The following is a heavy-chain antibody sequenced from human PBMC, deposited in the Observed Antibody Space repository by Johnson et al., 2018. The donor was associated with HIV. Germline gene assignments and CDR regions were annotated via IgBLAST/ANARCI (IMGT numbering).Heavy chain of an antibody. CDR1: GFTFSSYG. CDR3: AARIAVADDDAFDI. D-gene: IGHD6-19*01. CDR2: IRYDGSNK. J-gene: IGHJ3*02. V-gene: IGHV3-30*02. Sequence: VQLVESGGGVVQPGGSLRLSCAASGFTFSSYGMHWVRQAPGKGLEWVAFIRYDGSNKYYADSVKGRFTISRDNSKNTLYLQMNSLRAEDTAVYYCAARIAVADDDAFDIWGQGTMVTVSS.